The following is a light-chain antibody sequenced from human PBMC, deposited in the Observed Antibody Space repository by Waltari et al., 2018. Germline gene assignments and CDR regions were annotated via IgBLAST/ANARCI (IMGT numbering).Light chain of an antibody. V-gene: IGLV1-36*01. Sequence: QSVLTQPPSVSEAPRQRVTISCSGSRSNIRNNAASWDQQLPGKAPKLLIYYDDLLPSGVSARFSGSKSGTSASLAISGLQSDDEADYYCAVWDDSLNGVVFGGGTKLTVL. J-gene: IGLJ2*01. CDR3: AVWDDSLNGVV. CDR2: YDD. CDR1: RSNIRNNA.